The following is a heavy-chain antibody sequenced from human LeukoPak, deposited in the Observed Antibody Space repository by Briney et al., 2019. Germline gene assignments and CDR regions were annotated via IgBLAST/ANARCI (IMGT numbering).Heavy chain of an antibody. D-gene: IGHD3-10*01. Sequence: PSETLSLTCTVSGGSISSSSYYWGWIRQPPGKGLEWIGSIYYSGSTYYNPSLKSRVTISVDTSKNQFSLKLSSVTAADTAVYYCARAGPGWFGDIDYWGQGTLVTVSS. CDR2: IYYSGST. CDR3: ARAGPGWFGDIDY. CDR1: GGSISSSSYY. V-gene: IGHV4-39*01. J-gene: IGHJ4*02.